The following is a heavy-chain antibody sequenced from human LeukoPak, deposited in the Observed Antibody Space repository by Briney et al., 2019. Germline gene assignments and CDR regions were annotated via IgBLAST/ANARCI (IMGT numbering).Heavy chain of an antibody. CDR2: ISYDGSKT. CDR3: ARDTYYYDSTSSWYFDL. D-gene: IGHD3-22*01. Sequence: GGSLRLSCAASGFTFSSYAMHWVRQAPGKVLEWVAAISYDGSKTYYADSVKGRFTISRDNSKNTLYLQMNSLRAEDTAVYYCARDTYYYDSTSSWYFDLWGRGTLVTVSS. CDR1: GFTFSSYA. J-gene: IGHJ2*01. V-gene: IGHV3-30-3*01.